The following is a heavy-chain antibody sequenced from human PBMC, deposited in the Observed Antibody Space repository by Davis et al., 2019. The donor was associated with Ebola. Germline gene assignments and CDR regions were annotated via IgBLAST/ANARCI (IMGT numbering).Heavy chain of an antibody. CDR3: AREGSEYSNFGYGMDD. D-gene: IGHD6-6*01. CDR2: IHYSGST. J-gene: IGHJ6*02. Sequence: SETLSLTCTVSGCSISSYYWRWIRQPPGTGLEWIGYIHYSGSTNYNPSLKRRVTISVDKSKNQFSLKLSSVTAADTAVYYCAREGSEYSNFGYGMDDWGQGTTVTVSS. V-gene: IGHV4-59*12. CDR1: GCSISSYY.